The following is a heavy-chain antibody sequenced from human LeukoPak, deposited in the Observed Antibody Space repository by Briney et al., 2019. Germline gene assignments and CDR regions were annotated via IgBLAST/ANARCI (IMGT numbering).Heavy chain of an antibody. CDR2: IYSSGST. J-gene: IGHJ4*02. CDR3: AKSGGYGLIDY. CDR1: GASISGSGYY. V-gene: IGHV4-39*01. Sequence: SETLSLTCAVSGASISGSGYYWGRIRQPPGEGLEWIGNIYSSGSTYYNASLQSRVTISIDTSKNQFSLRLNSVTAADTAMYYCAKSGGYGLIDYWGQGTRVTVSS. D-gene: IGHD1-26*01.